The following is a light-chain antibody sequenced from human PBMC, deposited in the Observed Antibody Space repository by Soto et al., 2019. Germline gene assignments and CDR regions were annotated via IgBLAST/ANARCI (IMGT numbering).Light chain of an antibody. Sequence: QAVVTQEPSLTVSPGGTVTLTCATSTGAVTSGYYPNWFQQKPGQAPRALIYSTNNKYSWTPARFSGSLLGGKAALTLSGVQPEDEADYDCLLYYGGQVGVFGGGTKLTVL. CDR1: TGAVTSGYY. J-gene: IGLJ2*01. V-gene: IGLV7-43*01. CDR3: LLYYGGQVGV. CDR2: STN.